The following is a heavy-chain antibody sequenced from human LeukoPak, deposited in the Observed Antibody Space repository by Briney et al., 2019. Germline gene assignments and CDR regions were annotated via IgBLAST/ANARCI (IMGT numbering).Heavy chain of an antibody. CDR1: GGSIYSYY. CDR3: VRVKSGSISDS. V-gene: IGHV4-59*01. CDR2: IYYSGST. Sequence: SETLSLTCTVSGGSIYSYYWSWIRQPPGKGLEWIGYIYYSGSTNYNPSLKSRVTISVDTSKNQFSLRVTSVTAADTAVYYCVRVKSGSISDSWGQGTLVTVSS. D-gene: IGHD1-26*01. J-gene: IGHJ4*02.